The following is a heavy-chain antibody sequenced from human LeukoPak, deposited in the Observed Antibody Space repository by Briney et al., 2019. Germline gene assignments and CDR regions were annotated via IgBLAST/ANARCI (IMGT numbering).Heavy chain of an antibody. J-gene: IGHJ4*02. D-gene: IGHD6-19*01. V-gene: IGHV4-39*07. CDR2: IYYSGST. CDR3: ARVSAPYSSGWYFRKGEPEIDY. CDR1: GGSISSGGYY. Sequence: SQTLSLTCTVSGGSISSGGYYWGWIRQPPGKGLEWIGSIYYSGSTYYNPSLKSRVTISVDTSKNQFSLKLSSVTAADTAVYYCARVSAPYSSGWYFRKGEPEIDYWGQGTLVTVSS.